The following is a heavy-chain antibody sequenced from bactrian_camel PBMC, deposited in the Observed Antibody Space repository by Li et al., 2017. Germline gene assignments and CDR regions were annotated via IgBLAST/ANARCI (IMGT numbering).Heavy chain of an antibody. V-gene: IGHV3S40*01. J-gene: IGHJ4*01. D-gene: IGHD3*01. CDR1: APYRFQSNC. CDR3: AADPVRRFLSWTQDRSYTK. Sequence: VQLVESGGGSVQNEGSLKLSCVASAPYRFQSNCFGWFRQAPGKEREGVAAIYIADGKTTYADSVKGRFTVSQGSAKNTSFLQMDSLKPEDTAMYYCAADPVRRFLSWTQDRSYTKWGQGTQVTVS. CDR2: IYIADGKT.